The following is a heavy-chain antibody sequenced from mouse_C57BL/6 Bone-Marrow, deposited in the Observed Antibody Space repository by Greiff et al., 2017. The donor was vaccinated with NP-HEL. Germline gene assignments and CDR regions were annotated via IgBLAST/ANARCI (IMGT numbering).Heavy chain of an antibody. CDR3: ARMGRAFAY. V-gene: IGHV1-54*01. J-gene: IGHJ3*01. CDR2: IIPGSGGT. CDR1: GSAFTNYL. D-gene: IGHD4-1*01. Sequence: VQLHQSGAELVRPGTSVKVSCKASGSAFTNYLIEWVKQRPGQGLVWIGVIIPGSGGTNYNEKFKGKATLTADKSSSPACLQLNALTSEDYAVYFCARMGRAFAYGGRGTLVTVSA.